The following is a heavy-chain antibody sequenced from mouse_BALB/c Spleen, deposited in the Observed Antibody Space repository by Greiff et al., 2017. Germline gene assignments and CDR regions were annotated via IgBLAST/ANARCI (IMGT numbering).Heavy chain of an antibody. CDR2: IWAGGST. V-gene: IGHV2-9*02. CDR1: GFSLTSYG. CDR3: AREDGNYDYYAMDY. J-gene: IGHJ4*01. Sequence: VKLMESGPGLVAPSQSLSITCTVSGFSLTSYGVHWVRQPPGKGLEWLGVIWAGGSTNYNSALMSRLSISKDNSKSQVFLKMNSLQTDDTAMYYCAREDGNYDYYAMDYWGQGTSVTVSS. D-gene: IGHD2-1*01.